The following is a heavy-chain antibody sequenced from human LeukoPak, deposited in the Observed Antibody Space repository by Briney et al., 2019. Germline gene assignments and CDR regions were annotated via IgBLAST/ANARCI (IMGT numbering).Heavy chain of an antibody. Sequence: ETLSLTCAVHGGSFSGYYWSWIRQPPGKGLEWIGEINHSGSTNYNPSLKSRVTISVDTSKNQFSLKLSSVTAADTAVYYCARGVLWLGYYYYGMDVWGKGTTVTVSS. V-gene: IGHV4-34*01. J-gene: IGHJ6*04. CDR3: ARGVLWLGYYYYGMDV. CDR1: GGSFSGYY. D-gene: IGHD2-21*01. CDR2: INHSGST.